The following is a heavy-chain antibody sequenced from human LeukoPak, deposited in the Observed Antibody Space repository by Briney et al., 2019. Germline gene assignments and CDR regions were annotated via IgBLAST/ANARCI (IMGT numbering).Heavy chain of an antibody. V-gene: IGHV3-11*05. CDR1: GFTFSSYA. CDR2: VTNSGSYT. Sequence: GGSLRLSCAASGFTFSSYAMSWVRQAPGKGLEWVSYVTNSGSYTNYPDSVRGRFTISRDIAKNSLYLQMNSLRPEDTAIYYCGRGHYGLDVWGQGTTVTVSS. CDR3: GRGHYGLDV. J-gene: IGHJ6*01.